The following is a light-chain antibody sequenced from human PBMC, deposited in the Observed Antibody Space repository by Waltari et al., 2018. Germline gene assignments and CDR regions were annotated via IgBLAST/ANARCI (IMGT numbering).Light chain of an antibody. J-gene: IGLJ7*01. CDR3: GTWDSSLSGAV. CDR1: SSNIGDKS. CDR2: ENT. Sequence: QSVLTQPPSVSAAPGPRVTISCSGGSSNIGDKSVSWYRQFPGTAPKLLIYENTERPSGIPGRFSVSKSGTSATLDITGLQAGDEADYYCGTWDSSLSGAVFGGGTHLTVL. V-gene: IGLV1-51*02.